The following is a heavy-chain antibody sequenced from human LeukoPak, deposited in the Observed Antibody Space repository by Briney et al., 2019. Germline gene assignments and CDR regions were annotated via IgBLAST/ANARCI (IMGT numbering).Heavy chain of an antibody. D-gene: IGHD3-22*01. CDR1: GFTFSSYA. Sequence: GGSLRLSCAASGFTFSSYAMSWVRQAPGKGLEWVSAISGSGGSTYYADSVKCRFTISRDNSENTLYLQMNSLRAEDTALYYYAKSSYYDTSGSYREYYFAYWGQGALVTVSS. CDR2: ISGSGGST. V-gene: IGHV3-23*01. J-gene: IGHJ4*02. CDR3: AKSSYYDTSGSYREYYFAY.